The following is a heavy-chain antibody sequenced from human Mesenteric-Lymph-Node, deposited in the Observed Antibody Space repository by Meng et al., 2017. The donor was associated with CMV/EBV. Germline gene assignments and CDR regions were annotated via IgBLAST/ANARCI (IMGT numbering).Heavy chain of an antibody. CDR1: GFLVGNNY. CDR3: AKDYTLYGGPLMDAFDV. V-gene: IGHV3-21*04. J-gene: IGHJ3*01. D-gene: IGHD2-2*02. Sequence: GESLKISCAVSGFLVGNNYMTWVRQTPGTGLEWVSSISSSSSYIYYADSVKGRFTISRDNARNSLYLEMNSLRPEDTALYYCAKDYTLYGGPLMDAFDVWGQGTMVTVSS. CDR2: ISSSSSYI.